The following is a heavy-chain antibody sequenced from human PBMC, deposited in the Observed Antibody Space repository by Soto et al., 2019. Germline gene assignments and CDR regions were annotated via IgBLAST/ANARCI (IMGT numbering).Heavy chain of an antibody. CDR1: GYTFTSYY. V-gene: IGHV1-46*01. CDR2: INPSGGRT. J-gene: IGHJ6*02. Sequence: QVQLVQSGAEVKKPGASVKVSCKASGYTFTSYYMHWVRQAPGQGLEWMGIINPSGGRTSYAQKCQGRVTMTRDTSTSTGYMELSSLRSEDTAVYYCARDLYGSYGETRAYYYGMDVWGQGTTVTVSS. D-gene: IGHD1-26*01. CDR3: ARDLYGSYGETRAYYYGMDV.